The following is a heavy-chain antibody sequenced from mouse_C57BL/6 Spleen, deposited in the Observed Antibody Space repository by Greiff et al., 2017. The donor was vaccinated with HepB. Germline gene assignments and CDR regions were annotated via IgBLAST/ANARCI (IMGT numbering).Heavy chain of an antibody. CDR3: TKYDYDEGPWFAY. V-gene: IGHV14-4*01. CDR2: IDPENGDT. D-gene: IGHD2-4*01. Sequence: EVKLMESGAELVRPGASVKLSCTASGFNIKDDYMHWVKQRPEQGLEWIGWIDPENGDTEYASKFQGKATITADTSANTAYLQLSSLTSEDTAVYYCTKYDYDEGPWFAYWGQMTLVTVSA. CDR1: GFNIKDDY. J-gene: IGHJ3*01.